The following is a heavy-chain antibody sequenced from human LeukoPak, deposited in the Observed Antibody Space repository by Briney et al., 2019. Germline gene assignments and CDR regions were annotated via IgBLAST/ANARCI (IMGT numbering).Heavy chain of an antibody. CDR2: FDPEGGET. Sequence: ASVKVSCKVSGYTLTELSMHWVRQAPGKGLAWMGGFDPEGGETNYAQKFQGRVTMTEDTSKDTAYMELSSLKSEDKAVYYCAIFWSAGSCLGLQHWGQGTLVTVSS. D-gene: IGHD2-15*01. J-gene: IGHJ1*01. CDR3: AIFWSAGSCLGLQH. CDR1: GYTLTELS. V-gene: IGHV1-24*01.